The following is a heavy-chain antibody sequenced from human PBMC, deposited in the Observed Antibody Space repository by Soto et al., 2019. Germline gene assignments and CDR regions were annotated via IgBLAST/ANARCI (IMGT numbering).Heavy chain of an antibody. CDR2: IYWDDDR. J-gene: IGHJ5*02. CDR1: GFSLSTSGVA. CDR3: AHRVPIEGHFDP. V-gene: IGHV2-5*02. Sequence: QITLKESGPTLVKPTQTLTLTCSFSGFSLSTSGVAVGWIRQPPGKALEWLAVIYWDDDRRYSPSLKSRLTIXKXXSKNQVVLRMTNMDPVDTATYYCAHRVPIEGHFDPWGQGPLVTVSS.